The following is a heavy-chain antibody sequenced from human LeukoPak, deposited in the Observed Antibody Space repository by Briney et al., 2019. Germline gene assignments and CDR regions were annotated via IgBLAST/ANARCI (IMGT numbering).Heavy chain of an antibody. CDR1: GFTFSSYG. CDR2: ISYDGSNK. CDR3: AKDHYRPVAADYFDY. D-gene: IGHD6-19*01. J-gene: IGHJ4*02. V-gene: IGHV3-30*18. Sequence: GRSLRLSCAASGFTFSSYGMHWVRQAPGKGLEWVAVISYDGSNKYYADSVKGRFTISRDNSKNTLYLQMNSLRAEDTAVYYCAKDHYRPVAADYFDYWGQGALVTVSS.